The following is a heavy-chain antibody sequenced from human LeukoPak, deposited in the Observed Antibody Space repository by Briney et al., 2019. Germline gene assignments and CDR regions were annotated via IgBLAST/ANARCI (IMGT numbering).Heavy chain of an antibody. J-gene: IGHJ4*02. V-gene: IGHV1-18*04. Sequence: ASVKVSCKASGYTFTSYGIGWVRQAPGQGLEWMGWISAYNGNTNYAQKLQGRVTMTTDTSTNTAYMELSSLRSEDTAVYYCARGSDTGAGDYWGQGTLVTVSS. D-gene: IGHD5-18*01. CDR1: GYTFTSYG. CDR3: ARGSDTGAGDY. CDR2: ISAYNGNT.